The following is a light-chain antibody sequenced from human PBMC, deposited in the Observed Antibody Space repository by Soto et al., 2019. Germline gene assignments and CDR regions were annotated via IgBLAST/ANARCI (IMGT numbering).Light chain of an antibody. CDR2: GAS. V-gene: IGKV3-11*01. Sequence: ETVMTQSPATLSVSPGERATLSCRASQSVSSNLAWYQQKPGQAPRLLIFGASSRATGIPARFSGSGSGTDFTLTISSLEPEDFAVYYCQQRTNWPWTFGQGTKVDIK. CDR1: QSVSSN. CDR3: QQRTNWPWT. J-gene: IGKJ1*01.